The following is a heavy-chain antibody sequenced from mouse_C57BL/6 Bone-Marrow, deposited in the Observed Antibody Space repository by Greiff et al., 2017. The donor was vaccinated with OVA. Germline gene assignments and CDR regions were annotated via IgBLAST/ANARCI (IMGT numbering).Heavy chain of an antibody. Sequence: QVQLQQSVAELAKPGASVKLSCKASGYTFTNYWMHWVKQRPGQGLEWIGSINPSRGYPKSNQKFKDQATMTTHTSSNTADMQLSSLTYEDSAVYYGARTYGSTAWFAYWGQGTLVTVSA. V-gene: IGHV1-7*01. CDR1: GYTFTNYW. D-gene: IGHD1-1*01. CDR3: ARTYGSTAWFAY. CDR2: INPSRGYP. J-gene: IGHJ3*01.